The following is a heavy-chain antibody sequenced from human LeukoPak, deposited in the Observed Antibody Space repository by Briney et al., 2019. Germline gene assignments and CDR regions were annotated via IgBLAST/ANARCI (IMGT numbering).Heavy chain of an antibody. J-gene: IGHJ6*03. V-gene: IGHV4-61*09. Sequence: PSQTLSLTCTVSGGSISSGSYYWNWIRQPAGKGLEWIGEINHSGSTNYNPSLKSRVTISVDTSKNQFSLKLSSVTAADTAVYYCARGGHPSDLWFGESYYYYYYMDVWGKGTTVTVSS. CDR3: ARGGHPSDLWFGESYYYYYYMDV. D-gene: IGHD3-10*01. CDR2: INHSGST. CDR1: GGSISSGSYY.